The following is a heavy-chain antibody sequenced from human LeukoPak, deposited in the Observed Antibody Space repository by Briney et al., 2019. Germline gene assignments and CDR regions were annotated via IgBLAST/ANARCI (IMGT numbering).Heavy chain of an antibody. CDR1: GFTFSSYG. CDR2: ISYDGSNK. D-gene: IGHD5-18*01. CDR3: AKAPWIQLWVPGY. Sequence: GGSLRLSCAASGFTFSSYGMHWVRQAPGKGLEWVAVISYDGSNKYYADSVKGRFTISRDNSKNTLYLQMNSLRAEDTAVYYCAKAPWIQLWVPGYWGQGTLVTVSS. J-gene: IGHJ4*02. V-gene: IGHV3-30*18.